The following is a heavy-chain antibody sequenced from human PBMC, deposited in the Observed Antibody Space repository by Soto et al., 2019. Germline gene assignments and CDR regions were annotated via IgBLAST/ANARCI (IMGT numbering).Heavy chain of an antibody. CDR3: ASSFVVVVVAATPSPDAFDI. Sequence: SVKVSCKASGGTFSSYAIRWVRQAPAQGLEWMGGIIPIFGTANCAQKFQGRVTITADESTSTAYMELSSLRSEDTAVYYCASSFVVVVVAATPSPDAFDIWGQGTMVTVSS. CDR2: IIPIFGTA. CDR1: GGTFSSYA. V-gene: IGHV1-69*13. D-gene: IGHD2-15*01. J-gene: IGHJ3*02.